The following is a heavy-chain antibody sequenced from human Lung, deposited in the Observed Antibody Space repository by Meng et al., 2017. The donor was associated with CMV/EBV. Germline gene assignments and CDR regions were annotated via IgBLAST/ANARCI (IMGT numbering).Heavy chain of an antibody. CDR2: NYYSGST. Sequence: GQLQESGPGLVKPSETLSLTCAVSGGSISTYYWSWIRQPPGKGLEWIGNNYYSGSTNYNPSLASRVTISVDSSKNQFSLKLSSVTAADTAVYCCARHQNGGTYPLDYWGQGTLVTVSS. V-gene: IGHV4-59*08. CDR1: GGSISTYY. CDR3: ARHQNGGTYPLDY. D-gene: IGHD3-16*02. J-gene: IGHJ4*02.